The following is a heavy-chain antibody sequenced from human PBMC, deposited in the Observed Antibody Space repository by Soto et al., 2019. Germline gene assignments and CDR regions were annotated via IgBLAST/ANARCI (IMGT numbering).Heavy chain of an antibody. Sequence: GGSLSLSCAASGFTFSSSAMGWVRQAPGKRLEWVSDIIDSGGSTYYADSVKGRFTISRDNSKSTLYLQMNSLRAEDTALYYCAKGRSYYYYYGVDVWGQGTTVTVSS. V-gene: IGHV3-23*01. CDR3: AKGRSYYYYYGVDV. J-gene: IGHJ6*02. CDR1: GFTFSSSA. CDR2: IIDSGGST.